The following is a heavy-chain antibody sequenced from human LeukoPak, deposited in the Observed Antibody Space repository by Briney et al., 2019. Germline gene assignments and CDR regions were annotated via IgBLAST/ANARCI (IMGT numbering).Heavy chain of an antibody. CDR2: IKQDGSEK. V-gene: IGHV3-7*01. Sequence: GGSLRLSCAASGFTFSSYWMSWVRQAPGKGLEWVANIKQDGSEKYYVDSVKGRFTISRDNAKNSLYLQMNSLRAKDTAVYYCAREGSYDAFDIWGQGTMVTVSS. J-gene: IGHJ3*02. CDR1: GFTFSSYW. D-gene: IGHD3-10*01. CDR3: AREGSYDAFDI.